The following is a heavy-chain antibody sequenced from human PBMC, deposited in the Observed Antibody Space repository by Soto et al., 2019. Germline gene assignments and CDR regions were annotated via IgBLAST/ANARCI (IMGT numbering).Heavy chain of an antibody. CDR1: GGTFSSYA. Sequence: SVKVSCKASGGTFSSYAISWVRQAPGQGLEWMGGIIPIFGTANYIQKFQGRVTITADESTSTAYMELSSLRSEDTAVYYCATKQLGYCTNGVCYGFDYWGQGTLVTVSS. V-gene: IGHV1-69*13. D-gene: IGHD2-8*01. J-gene: IGHJ4*02. CDR2: IIPIFGTA. CDR3: ATKQLGYCTNGVCYGFDY.